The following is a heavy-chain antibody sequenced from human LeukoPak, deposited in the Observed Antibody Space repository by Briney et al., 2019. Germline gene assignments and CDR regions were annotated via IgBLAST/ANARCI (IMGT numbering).Heavy chain of an antibody. CDR2: ISYDGSNK. J-gene: IGHJ1*01. CDR1: GFSFCRSG. V-gene: IGHV3-30*18. CDR3: ANGRIMETARVDYLHDW. D-gene: IGHD3-16*01. Sequence: GRSLRVSCAASGFSFCRSGMHWVGQAPGKGLEWVAVISYDGSNKYHADSVKGRFTISRDNSKNTLYLHLNSLRAEDTAVYYCANGRIMETARVDYLHDWGGQG.